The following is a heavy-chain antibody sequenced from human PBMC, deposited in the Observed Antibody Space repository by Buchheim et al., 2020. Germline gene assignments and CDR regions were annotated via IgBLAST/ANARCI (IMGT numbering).Heavy chain of an antibody. CDR1: GDSLDSYY. CDR2: IYSTGTI. J-gene: IGHJ4*02. Sequence: QVQLLESGPGLVKPSETLSLTCTVSGDSLDSYYWSWIRQPAGKGLEWMGRIYSTGTIDYNPSLMSRFTMSVDTSKNQFSLKLNSVTAADTAVYYCARGMHIVLSRQRAFDHWGQGTL. D-gene: IGHD2/OR15-2a*01. V-gene: IGHV4-4*07. CDR3: ARGMHIVLSRQRAFDH.